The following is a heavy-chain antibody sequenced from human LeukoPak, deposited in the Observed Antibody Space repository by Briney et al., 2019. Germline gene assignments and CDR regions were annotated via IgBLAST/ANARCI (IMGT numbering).Heavy chain of an antibody. D-gene: IGHD2-21*01. CDR1: AFSFSTYS. V-gene: IGHV3-48*02. CDR3: VRDLLWAFEI. Sequence: GASLRLSCVASAFSFSTYSTSSIRHAPGKWREWSLYITSDGSAMTYAASVKGRLTISRENARNTLYLHMNSLRDEDTAMYFCVRDLLWAFEIWGQGTMVTVSS. CDR2: ITSDGSAM. J-gene: IGHJ3*02.